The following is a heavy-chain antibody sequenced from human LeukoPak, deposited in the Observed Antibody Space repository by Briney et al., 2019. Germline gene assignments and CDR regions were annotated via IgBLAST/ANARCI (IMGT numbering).Heavy chain of an antibody. CDR2: IWYGGSNK. Sequence: PGGSLRLSCAASGFTFSSYGMHWVRQAPGKGLEWVAVIWYGGSNKYYADSVKGRFTISRDNSKNTLYLQMNSLRAEDTAVYYCANAEPLRDVWGKGTTVTVSS. D-gene: IGHD1-14*01. CDR3: ANAEPLRDV. CDR1: GFTFSSYG. V-gene: IGHV3-33*08. J-gene: IGHJ6*04.